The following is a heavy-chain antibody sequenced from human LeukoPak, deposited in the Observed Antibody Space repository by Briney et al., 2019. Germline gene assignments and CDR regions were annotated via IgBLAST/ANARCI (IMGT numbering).Heavy chain of an antibody. Sequence: ASVKVSCKASGYTFSDYYIHWVRQAPGQGPEWMGWIIASSGGTKYAQKFQGRVTMTRDTSLSTAYMELSRLTSDDTALYYCARDGGGDDNSNYSNWFDPWGQGTLVTVSS. V-gene: IGHV1-2*02. CDR1: GYTFSDYY. D-gene: IGHD4-11*01. J-gene: IGHJ5*02. CDR3: ARDGGGDDNSNYSNWFDP. CDR2: IIASSGGT.